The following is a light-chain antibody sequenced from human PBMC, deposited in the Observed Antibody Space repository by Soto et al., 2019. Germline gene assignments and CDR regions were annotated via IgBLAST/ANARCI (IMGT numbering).Light chain of an antibody. V-gene: IGKV3-20*01. J-gene: IGKJ2*01. CDR2: GAS. CDR1: QSGSSSY. Sequence: EIVVTQSPGTLSLSPGERATLSCRASQSGSSSYLTWYQQKPGQAPTLLIYGASTRATGIPDRFSGSGSGTDFTLTISRLEPEDFAVYYCQQYGSSPLYTFGQGTK. CDR3: QQYGSSPLYT.